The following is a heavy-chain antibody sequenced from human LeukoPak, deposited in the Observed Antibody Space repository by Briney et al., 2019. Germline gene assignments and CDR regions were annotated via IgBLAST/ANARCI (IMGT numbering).Heavy chain of an antibody. J-gene: IGHJ3*01. Sequence: GGSLRLSCAASGFTFSSYWTHWVRQTPGKGLLWVSRIHSDGSRTAYADSVKGRFTISRDNAKNTLYLQMNSLRAKDTAIYYCARLGGAGWDAFDFWGQGTMVTVSS. CDR3: ARLGGAGWDAFDF. CDR1: GFTFSSYW. V-gene: IGHV3-74*01. CDR2: IHSDGSRT. D-gene: IGHD1-26*01.